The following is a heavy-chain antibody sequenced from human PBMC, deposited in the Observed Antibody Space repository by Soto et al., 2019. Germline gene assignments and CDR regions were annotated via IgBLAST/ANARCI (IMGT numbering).Heavy chain of an antibody. V-gene: IGHV3-30*18. Sequence: QVQLVESGGGVVQPGRSLRPSCAASGFTFSSYGMHWVRQAPGKGLEWVAVISYDGSNKYYADSVKGRFTISRDNSKNTLYLQMNSLRAEDTAVYYCAKDLGSIAVAGIPNWGQGTLVTVSS. D-gene: IGHD6-19*01. CDR1: GFTFSSYG. J-gene: IGHJ4*02. CDR3: AKDLGSIAVAGIPN. CDR2: ISYDGSNK.